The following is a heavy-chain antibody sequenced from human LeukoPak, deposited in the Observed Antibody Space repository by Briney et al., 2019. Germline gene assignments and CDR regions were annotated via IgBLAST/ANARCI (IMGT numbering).Heavy chain of an antibody. J-gene: IGHJ4*02. CDR2: IYSGGST. V-gene: IGHV3-66*01. CDR1: GFTVSSNY. CDR3: ARVLDLEWGNYDTRGYHDY. D-gene: IGHD3-22*01. Sequence: GGSLRLSCAASGFTVSSNYMSWVRQAPGKGLEWVAVIYSGGSTYYAHSVKGRFILSLDSSKNTLYLQMNSLRAEDSAAYYCARVLDLEWGNYDTRGYHDYWGQGTLVTVSS.